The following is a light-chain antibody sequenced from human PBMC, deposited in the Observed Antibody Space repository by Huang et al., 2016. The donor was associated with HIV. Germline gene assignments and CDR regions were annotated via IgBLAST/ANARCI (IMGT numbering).Light chain of an antibody. CDR1: QSVSSY. CDR3: QQRSNWPLT. Sequence: EIVLTQSPATLYLSPGARASLSCRASQSVSSYLTWYQQKPGQAPRLLIYDASNRATGIPTRFSGSGSGTDFTLTSSSLEPEDFAVYYCQQRSNWPLTFGGGTKVEI. V-gene: IGKV3-11*01. CDR2: DAS. J-gene: IGKJ4*01.